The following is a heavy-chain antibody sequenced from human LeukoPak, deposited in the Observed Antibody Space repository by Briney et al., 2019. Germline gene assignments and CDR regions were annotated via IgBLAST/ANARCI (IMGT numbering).Heavy chain of an antibody. V-gene: IGHV3-23*01. Sequence: GGTLRLSCAASGFTFSSYGMSWVRQAPGKGLEWVSAISGSGGSTYYADTVKGRFTISRDNSKNTLYLQMNSLRAEDTAVYYCAKSKSDSSGWCPPVDYWGQGTLVTVSS. CDR1: GFTFSSYG. J-gene: IGHJ4*02. CDR3: AKSKSDSSGWCPPVDY. D-gene: IGHD6-19*01. CDR2: ISGSGGST.